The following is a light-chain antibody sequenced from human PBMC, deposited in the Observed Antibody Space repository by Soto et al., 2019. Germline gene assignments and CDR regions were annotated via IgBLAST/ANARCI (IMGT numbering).Light chain of an antibody. CDR2: AAS. CDR1: QGISNY. J-gene: IGKJ1*01. V-gene: IGKV1-27*01. Sequence: DIQMTQSPSSLSASVGDRVTITCRASQGISNYLAWYQQKPGKVPKLLIYAASTLQSGVLSRFSGSGSGTDFTLSIRRLQPEDVATYYCQKHNSAPRTFGQGTKVAIK. CDR3: QKHNSAPRT.